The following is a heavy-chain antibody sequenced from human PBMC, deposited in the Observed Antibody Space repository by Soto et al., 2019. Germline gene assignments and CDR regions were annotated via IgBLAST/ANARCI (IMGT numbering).Heavy chain of an antibody. V-gene: IGHV1-46*01. D-gene: IGHD5-18*01. CDR2: INPSGGST. Sequence: ASVKVSCKASGYTFTSYYMHWVRQAPGQGLEWMGIINPSGGSTSYAQKFQGRVTMTRDTSTSTVYMELSSLRSEDTAVYYCARETPPDTAMGYDAFDIWGQGTMVTVSS. CDR1: GYTFTSYY. CDR3: ARETPPDTAMGYDAFDI. J-gene: IGHJ3*02.